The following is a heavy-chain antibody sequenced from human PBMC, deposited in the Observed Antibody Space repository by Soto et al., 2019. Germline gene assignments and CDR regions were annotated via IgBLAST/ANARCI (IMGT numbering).Heavy chain of an antibody. J-gene: IGHJ4*02. CDR1: GFTFSNYG. D-gene: IGHD5-12*01. CDR3: ARSTISGNVLRHFGN. V-gene: IGHV3-23*01. CDR2: ISGGGVST. Sequence: EVQVLESGGGFVQPGGSLRLSCAASGFTFSNYGMSWVRQTPGKGLEWVSGISGGGVSTYYADSVQGRFTISRDNSKDTVYLQMNILRAEDTAVYYCARSTISGNVLRHFGNWGQGTLVTVSS.